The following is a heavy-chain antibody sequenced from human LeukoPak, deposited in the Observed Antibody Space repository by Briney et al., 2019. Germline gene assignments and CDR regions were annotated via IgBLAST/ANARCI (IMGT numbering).Heavy chain of an antibody. CDR1: GGSISSYY. J-gene: IGHJ4*02. CDR3: ARGSDYYDSSGYYFDY. Sequence: SETLSLTCTVSGGSISSYYWSWIRQPPGKGLEWIGYIYYSGSTNYNPSLKSRVTISVDTSKNQFSLKLSSVTAADTAVYYCARGSDYYDSSGYYFDYWGQGTLVTVSS. D-gene: IGHD3-22*01. CDR2: IYYSGST. V-gene: IGHV4-59*08.